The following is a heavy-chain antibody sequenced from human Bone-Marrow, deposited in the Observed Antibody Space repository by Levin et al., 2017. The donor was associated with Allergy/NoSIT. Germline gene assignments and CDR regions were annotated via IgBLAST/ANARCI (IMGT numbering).Heavy chain of an antibody. V-gene: IGHV3-21*01. CDR3: ARGLEYSGLP. D-gene: IGHD5-12*01. J-gene: IGHJ5*02. CDR1: GFTFSSYS. CDR2: ITSSSSYI. Sequence: GGSLRLSCAASGFTFSSYSMNWVRQAPGKGLNWVSSITSSSSYIHYADSVKGRFTITRDNAKNSLYLQMNSLRAEDTAVYYCARGLEYSGLPWGQGTLVTVSS.